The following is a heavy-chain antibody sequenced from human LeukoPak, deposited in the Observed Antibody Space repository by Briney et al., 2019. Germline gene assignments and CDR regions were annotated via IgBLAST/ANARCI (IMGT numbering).Heavy chain of an antibody. J-gene: IGHJ3*02. CDR2: INGDGSST. V-gene: IGHV3-74*01. D-gene: IGHD3-9*01. Sequence: GGSLRLSCAASGFTFSSYWMHWVRQAPGKGLVWVSRINGDGSSTTYADSVKGRFTISRDNAKNTLYLQMNSLRAEDTAVYYCAREYLGYFDGYNADDAFDIWGQGTMVTVSS. CDR1: GFTFSSYW. CDR3: AREYLGYFDGYNADDAFDI.